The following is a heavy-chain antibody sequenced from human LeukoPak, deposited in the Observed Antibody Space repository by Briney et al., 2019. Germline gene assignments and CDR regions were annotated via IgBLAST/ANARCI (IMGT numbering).Heavy chain of an antibody. CDR1: GGSFSGYY. J-gene: IGHJ4*02. Sequence: PSETLSLTCAVYGGSFSGYYWSWIRQPPGKGLEWIGEINHSGSTNYNPSVKSRVTISVDTSKNQFSLKLSSVTAADTAVYYCARRPDSSSWYIDYWGQGTLVTVSS. D-gene: IGHD6-13*01. V-gene: IGHV4-34*01. CDR3: ARRPDSSSWYIDY. CDR2: INHSGST.